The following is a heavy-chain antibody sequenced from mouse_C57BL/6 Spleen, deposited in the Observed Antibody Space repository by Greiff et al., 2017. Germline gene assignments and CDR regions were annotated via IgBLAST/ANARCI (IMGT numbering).Heavy chain of an antibody. V-gene: IGHV1-52*01. CDR2: IDPSDSET. J-gene: IGHJ2*01. CDR1: GYTFTSYW. CDR3: AREDTTPLGGYFDY. Sequence: QVQLQQPGAELVRPGSSVKLSCKASGYTFTSYWMHWVKQRPIQGLEWIGNIDPSDSETHYNQKFKDKATLTVDKSSSTAYMQLSSLTSEDSAVYYCAREDTTPLGGYFDYWGQGTTLTVSS. D-gene: IGHD1-1*01.